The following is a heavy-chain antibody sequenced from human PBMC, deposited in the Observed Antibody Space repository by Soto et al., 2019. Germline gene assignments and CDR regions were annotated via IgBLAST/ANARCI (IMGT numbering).Heavy chain of an antibody. CDR2: LTWNGEVL. CDR3: VKDSESSGYLTHLDY. J-gene: IGHJ4*02. D-gene: IGHD3-22*01. V-gene: IGHV3-9*01. Sequence: PGGSLRLSRVASGFTFDDYAIHWVRQTPGKGLEWVSGLTWNGEVLGYADSVKGRFTISRDNAKNSLYLEMNSLRPEDTALYYCVKDSESSGYLTHLDYWGQGTLVTVSS. CDR1: GFTFDDYA.